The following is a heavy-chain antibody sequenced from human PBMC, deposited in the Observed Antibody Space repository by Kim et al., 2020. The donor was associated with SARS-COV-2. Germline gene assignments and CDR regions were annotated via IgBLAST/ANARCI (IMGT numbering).Heavy chain of an antibody. J-gene: IGHJ6*03. CDR1: GYTFTSYG. D-gene: IGHD3-22*01. CDR2: ISAYNGNT. V-gene: IGHV1-18*01. Sequence: ASVKVSCKASGYTFTSYGISWVRQAPGQGLEWMGWISAYNGNTNYAQKLQGRVTMTTDTSTSTAYMELRSLRSDDTAVYYCARVNYYDSSGYTYYYYYYMDVWGKGTPVTVSS. CDR3: ARVNYYDSSGYTYYYYYYMDV.